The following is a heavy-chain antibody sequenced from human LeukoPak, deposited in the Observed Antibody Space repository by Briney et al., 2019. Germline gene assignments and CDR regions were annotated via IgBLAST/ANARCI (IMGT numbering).Heavy chain of an antibody. CDR2: IRSYNGKT. CDR3: ARKTLRGYDFWSGSRGSNWFDP. D-gene: IGHD3-3*01. J-gene: IGHJ5*02. V-gene: IGHV1-18*01. Sequence: ASVKVSCKASGYTFTSYGISWVRQAPGQGLEWLGWIRSYNGKTNYAQKLQGRVTMTTATSTSTAYMELRSLRSDDTAVYYCARKTLRGYDFWSGSRGSNWFDPWGQGTLVTVSS. CDR1: GYTFTSYG.